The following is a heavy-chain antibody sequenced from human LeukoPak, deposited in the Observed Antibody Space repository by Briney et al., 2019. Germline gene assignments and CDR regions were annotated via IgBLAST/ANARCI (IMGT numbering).Heavy chain of an antibody. CDR2: IYYSGST. J-gene: IGHJ6*02. Sequence: SETLSLTCTVSGGSISSSSYYWGWIRQPPGKGLEWIGSIYYSGSTYHNPSLKSRVTISVDTSKNQFSLKLSSVTAADTAVYYCARSSGSYYYYYGMDVWGQGTTVTVSS. CDR3: ARSSGSYYYYYGMDV. D-gene: IGHD1-26*01. CDR1: GGSISSSSYY. V-gene: IGHV4-39*01.